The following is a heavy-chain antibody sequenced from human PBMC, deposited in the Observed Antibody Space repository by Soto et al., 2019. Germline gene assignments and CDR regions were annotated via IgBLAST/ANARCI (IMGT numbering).Heavy chain of an antibody. CDR2: IYHSRTT. D-gene: IGHD3-10*01. V-gene: IGHV4-31*03. CDR1: GFAISSEEFF. J-gene: IGHJ6*02. Sequence: QVQLQESGPGLVKPSDTLSLSCNVSGFAISSEEFFWSWVRQHPARGLELIGYIYHSRTTYYNPSLQSRFTISVYTSKNQFSLKLPSVTAADTAVYFCARDEDPGSGLSSGMDVFGQGTAVSVS. CDR3: ARDEDPGSGLSSGMDV.